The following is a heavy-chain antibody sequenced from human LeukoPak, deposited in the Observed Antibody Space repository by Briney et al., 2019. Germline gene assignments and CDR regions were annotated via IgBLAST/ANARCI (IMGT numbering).Heavy chain of an antibody. Sequence: SETLSLTCTVSGVSISSYYRSWVRQPAGKGLEWIGRIYISGNTNYNPSLKSRVTMSVDTSQNQFSLTLGAVTAADTALYFCASYTASGAFSGQGGQGTLVTVS. CDR3: ASYTASGAFSGQ. J-gene: IGHJ4*02. CDR1: GVSISSYY. D-gene: IGHD3-16*01. CDR2: IYISGNT. V-gene: IGHV4-4*07.